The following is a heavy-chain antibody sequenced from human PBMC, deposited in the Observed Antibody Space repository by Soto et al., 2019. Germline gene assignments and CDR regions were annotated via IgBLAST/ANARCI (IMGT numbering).Heavy chain of an antibody. CDR1: GGSISSGGYY. Sequence: QVQLQESGPGLVKPSQTLSLTCTVSGGSISSGGYYWSWIRQHPGKGLEWIGYIYYSGSTYYNPSLKSRVTISVDTSKNQFSLKLSSVTAADTAVYYCARARVVVVAAPNWFDPWGQGTLVTVSS. CDR2: IYYSGST. J-gene: IGHJ5*02. V-gene: IGHV4-31*03. D-gene: IGHD2-15*01. CDR3: ARARVVVVAAPNWFDP.